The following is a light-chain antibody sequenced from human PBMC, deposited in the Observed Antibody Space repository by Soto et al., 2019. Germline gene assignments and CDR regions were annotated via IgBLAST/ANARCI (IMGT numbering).Light chain of an antibody. V-gene: IGKV3-15*01. CDR1: QSVSSN. J-gene: IGKJ1*01. CDR2: GAF. Sequence: EIVMTQSPATLSVSPGERATLSCRASQSVSSNLAWYQQKPGQAPRLLIYGAFTRATVIPARFSGSGSGTEFTLTISSLQSEDFAVYYCQQHNNWPPWTFGQGTKVESK. CDR3: QQHNNWPPWT.